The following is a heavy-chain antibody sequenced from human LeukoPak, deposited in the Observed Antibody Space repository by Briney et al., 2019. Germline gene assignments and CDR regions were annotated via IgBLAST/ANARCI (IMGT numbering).Heavy chain of an antibody. V-gene: IGHV3-9*01. CDR3: AKDIGLVGAVFDY. J-gene: IGHJ4*02. D-gene: IGHD1-26*01. CDR1: GFTFSSYS. Sequence: GGSLRLSCAASGFTFSSYSMNWVRQAPGKGLEWVSGISWNSGSIGYADSVKGRFTISRDNAKNSLYLQMNSLRAEDTALYYCAKDIGLVGAVFDYWGQGTLVTVSS. CDR2: ISWNSGSI.